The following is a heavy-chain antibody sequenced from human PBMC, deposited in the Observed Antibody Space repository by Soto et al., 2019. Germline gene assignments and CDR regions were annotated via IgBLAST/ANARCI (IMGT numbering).Heavy chain of an antibody. J-gene: IGHJ4*02. Sequence: QVQLVESGGGVVKPGGSLRLSFAASGFTFNNYYMGLIRQAPGKGLECVSYISSGGTMTYYTDSVKGRFTISRDNPKNSLYLLMSGLRAEDTAVYYCVTARSWRIDSWGQGTMVTVSS. D-gene: IGHD3-10*01. CDR2: ISSGGTMT. V-gene: IGHV3-11*01. CDR3: VTARSWRIDS. CDR1: GFTFNNYY.